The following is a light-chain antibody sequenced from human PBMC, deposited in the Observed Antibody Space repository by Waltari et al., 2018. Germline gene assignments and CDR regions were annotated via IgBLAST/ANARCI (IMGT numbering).Light chain of an antibody. J-gene: IGKJ1*01. CDR2: KAS. CDR3: QQYNSYTWT. Sequence: DIQMTQSPSTLSASVGDRVTITCRASQSIGSWLAWYQQKPGKAPKLLIYKASSVQSGVPSRFSGSGSGTGFTLSISSLQPDDFATYYCQQYNSYTWTFGQGTKVEIK. CDR1: QSIGSW. V-gene: IGKV1-5*03.